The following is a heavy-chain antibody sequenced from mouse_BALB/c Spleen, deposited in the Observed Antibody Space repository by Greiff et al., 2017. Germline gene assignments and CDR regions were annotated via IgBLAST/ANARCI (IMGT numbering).Heavy chain of an antibody. CDR1: GYTFTSYT. J-gene: IGHJ4*01. D-gene: IGHD2-1*01. CDR3: ASVYGNYGAMDY. V-gene: IGHV1-4*02. CDR2: INPSSGYT. Sequence: VQLQESAAELARPGASVKMSCKASGYTFTSYTMHWVKQRPGQGLEWIGYINPSSGYTEYNQKFKDKTTLTADKSSSTAYMQLSSLTSEDSAVYYCASVYGNYGAMDYWGQGTSVTVSS.